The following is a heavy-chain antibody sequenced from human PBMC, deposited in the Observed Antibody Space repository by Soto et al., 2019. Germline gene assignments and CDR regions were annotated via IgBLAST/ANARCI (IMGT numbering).Heavy chain of an antibody. J-gene: IGHJ6*02. CDR3: AKRSLAGTYYLGTMDV. CDR2: ITDSGGDA. CDR1: GITFGSRA. Sequence: EVQLLESGGDLIQPGGSLRLSCVASGITFGSRAMSWVRQAPGEGLEWVSTITDSGGDAKYADSVRGRFAISRDNSKNTLYLQMNSLRAEDTAVYYCAKRSLAGTYYLGTMDVWGQGTTVTVSS. V-gene: IGHV3-23*01. D-gene: IGHD3-10*01.